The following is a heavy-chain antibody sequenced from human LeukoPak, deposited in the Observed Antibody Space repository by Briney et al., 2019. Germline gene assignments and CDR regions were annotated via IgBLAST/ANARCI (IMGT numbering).Heavy chain of an antibody. CDR3: ARDQNVGRIAAAGTDY. V-gene: IGHV3-21*01. Sequence: GGSLRLSCAASGFTFSTYDMNWVRQAPGKGLEWVSSISSGSRYIYYADSVKGRFTISRDNAKNSMYLQMNSLRAEDTAIYYCARDQNVGRIAAAGTDYWGQGTLVTVSS. D-gene: IGHD6-13*01. CDR2: ISSGSRYI. J-gene: IGHJ4*02. CDR1: GFTFSTYD.